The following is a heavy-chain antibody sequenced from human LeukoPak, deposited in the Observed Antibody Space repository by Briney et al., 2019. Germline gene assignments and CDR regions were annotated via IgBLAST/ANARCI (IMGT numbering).Heavy chain of an antibody. CDR1: GGTFSSYA. CDR3: ARGEQGTDY. Sequence: ASVKVSCKASGGTFSSYAISWVRQAPGQGLEWMGWINPNSGGTNYAQKFQGRVTMTRDTSISTAYMELSRLRSDDTAVYYCARGEQGTDYWGQGTLVTVSS. V-gene: IGHV1-2*02. CDR2: INPNSGGT. D-gene: IGHD1/OR15-1a*01. J-gene: IGHJ4*02.